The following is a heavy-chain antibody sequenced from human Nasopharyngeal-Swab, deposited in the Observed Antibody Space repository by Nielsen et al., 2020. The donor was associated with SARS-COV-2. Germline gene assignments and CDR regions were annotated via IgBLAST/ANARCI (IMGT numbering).Heavy chain of an antibody. D-gene: IGHD3-3*01. CDR2: IHYSGST. J-gene: IGHJ6*03. V-gene: IGHV4-59*01. CDR3: ARGYYHFWNGYHYEYMDV. Sequence: WIRQPPGKGLEWIGYIHYSGSTNYNPSLESRVTISVDEYENQFSLKLNSGSSADTAMYFCARGYYHFWNGYHYEYMDVWGKGTTVTVSS.